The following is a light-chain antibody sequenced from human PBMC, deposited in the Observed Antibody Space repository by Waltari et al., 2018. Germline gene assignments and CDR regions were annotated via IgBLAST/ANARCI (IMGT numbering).Light chain of an antibody. Sequence: QSMLTQPPSVSGAPGQRVTIPCTGSISQIGAGHDVPGSQVFPGTGPKLLIYGNNNRPSGVPDRFSGSKSGTSASLTITGLQAEDEADYYCHSFDTSLSDGVVFGGGTKVTVL. CDR2: GNN. CDR3: HSFDTSLSDGVV. CDR1: ISQIGAGHD. J-gene: IGLJ3*02. V-gene: IGLV1-40*01.